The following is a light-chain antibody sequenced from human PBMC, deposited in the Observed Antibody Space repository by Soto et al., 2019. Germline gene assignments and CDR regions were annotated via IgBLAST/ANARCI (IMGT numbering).Light chain of an antibody. CDR3: QQYNNWPRAT. CDR1: QSINSN. J-gene: IGKJ4*01. V-gene: IGKV3-15*01. CDR2: RAS. Sequence: IVMTQSPATLSVSLGDRATLSCSASQSINSNLAWYQQKPGQAPRLLMFRASIRAAGFPARFSGSGSGTEFNITISSLQSEDSAVYYCQQYNNWPRATCGGGTKVDIK.